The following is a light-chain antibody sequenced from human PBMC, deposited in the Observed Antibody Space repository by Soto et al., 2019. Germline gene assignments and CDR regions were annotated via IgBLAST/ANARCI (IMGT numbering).Light chain of an antibody. CDR2: DVS. Sequence: QSALTQPASVSGSPGQSITISCTGTSSDVGGYNYVSWYQQHPGKAPKLMIYDVSDRPSGVSNRFSGSKSGITASLTISGLQAEDEAYYYCSSYTSSSTVVFGGGTKLTVL. V-gene: IGLV2-14*01. J-gene: IGLJ2*01. CDR3: SSYTSSSTVV. CDR1: SSDVGGYNY.